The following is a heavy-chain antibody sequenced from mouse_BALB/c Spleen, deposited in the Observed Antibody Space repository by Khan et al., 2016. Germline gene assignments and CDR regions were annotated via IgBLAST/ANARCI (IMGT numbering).Heavy chain of an antibody. CDR2: IRSKSNNFAT. V-gene: IGHV10-1*02. J-gene: IGHJ4*01. CDR1: GFTFKTYA. Sequence: EVQLVESGGGLVQPKGSLTLSCAASGFTFKTYAMNWVRQAPGKGLEWIARIRSKSNNFATYYADSVKDRFTISRDDSQNMLSLQMNTLQTEDTAMYYCVSDAYYSYALDYWGQGTSVTVSS. D-gene: IGHD1-1*01. CDR3: VSDAYYSYALDY.